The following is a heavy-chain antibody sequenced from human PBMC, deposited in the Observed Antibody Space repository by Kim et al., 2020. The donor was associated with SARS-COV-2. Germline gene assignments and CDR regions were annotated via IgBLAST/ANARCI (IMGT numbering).Heavy chain of an antibody. CDR3: ARIAAAGIGGDAFDI. Sequence: SETLSLTCTVSGGSISSYYWSWIRQPPGKVLEWIGYIYYSGSTNYNPSLKSRVTISVDTSKNQFSLKLSSVTAADTAVYYCARIAAAGIGGDAFDIWGQGTMVTVSS. CDR2: IYYSGST. V-gene: IGHV4-59*01. J-gene: IGHJ3*02. D-gene: IGHD6-13*01. CDR1: GGSISSYY.